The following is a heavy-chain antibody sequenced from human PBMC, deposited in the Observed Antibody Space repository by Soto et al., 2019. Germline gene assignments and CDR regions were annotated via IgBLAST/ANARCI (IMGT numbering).Heavy chain of an antibody. D-gene: IGHD3-9*01. V-gene: IGHV2-70*01. CDR1: WFSLSTSGMC. Sequence: SGPTLVNPTQTLTLTCTFSWFSLSTSGMCVSWIRQPPGKALEWLALIDWDDDKYYSTSLKTRLTISKDTSKNQVVLTMTNMDPVDTATYYCARICHDILTGSYYDPWGQGTLVTVSS. CDR2: IDWDDDK. J-gene: IGHJ5*02. CDR3: ARICHDILTGSYYDP.